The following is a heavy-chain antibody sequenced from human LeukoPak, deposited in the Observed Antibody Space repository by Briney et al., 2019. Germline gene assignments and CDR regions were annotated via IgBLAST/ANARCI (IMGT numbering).Heavy chain of an antibody. J-gene: IGHJ4*02. D-gene: IGHD6-13*01. CDR1: GYTFTSYG. CDR3: AIRYSSSRSFDY. V-gene: IGHV1-18*01. Sequence: ASVKVSCKASGYTFTSYGISWVRQAPGQGLEWMGWISAYNGNTNYAQKLQGRVTMTTDTSTSTAYMELRSLRPDDTAVYYCAIRYSSSRSFDYWGQGTLVTVSS. CDR2: ISAYNGNT.